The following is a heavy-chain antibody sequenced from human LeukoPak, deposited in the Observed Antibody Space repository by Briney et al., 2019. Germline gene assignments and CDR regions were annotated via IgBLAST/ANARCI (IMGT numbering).Heavy chain of an antibody. V-gene: IGHV4-39*07. J-gene: IGHJ5*02. CDR3: ARSRVVPAANWFDP. CDR2: IYHSGST. Sequence: PSETLSLTCTVSGDSFSSVTDYWAWIRQPPGKGLEWIGYIYHSGSTYYNPSLKSRVTISVDRSKNQFSLKLSSVTAADTAVYYCARSRVVPAANWFDPWGQGTLVTVSS. CDR1: GDSFSSVTDY. D-gene: IGHD2-2*01.